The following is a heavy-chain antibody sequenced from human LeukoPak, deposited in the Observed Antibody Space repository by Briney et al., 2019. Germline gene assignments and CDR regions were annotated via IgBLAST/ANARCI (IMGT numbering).Heavy chain of an antibody. CDR1: GFTFSSYA. V-gene: IGHV3-30-3*01. J-gene: IGHJ4*02. Sequence: GGSLRLSCAASGFTFSSYAMHWVRQAPGKGLEWVAVISYDGSNKYYADSVKGRFTISRDNAKNSLYLQMNSLRAEDTAVYYCARVWFGEQQGVDYWGQGTLVTVSS. CDR2: ISYDGSNK. CDR3: ARVWFGEQQGVDY. D-gene: IGHD3-10*01.